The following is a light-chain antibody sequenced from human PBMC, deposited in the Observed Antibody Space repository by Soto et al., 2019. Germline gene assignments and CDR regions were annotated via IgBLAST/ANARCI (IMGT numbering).Light chain of an antibody. V-gene: IGLV1-40*01. Sequence: QSVLTQPPSVSGAPGQKITISCAGSSSNIGAGYDVHWYQQLPGTAPKLLIYGNRDRPSGITDRFSGSRSGTSASLAITGLQPEDEADYYCNSYTNSSAVVFGGGTKLTVL. CDR1: SSNIGAGYD. J-gene: IGLJ2*01. CDR3: NSYTNSSAVV. CDR2: GNR.